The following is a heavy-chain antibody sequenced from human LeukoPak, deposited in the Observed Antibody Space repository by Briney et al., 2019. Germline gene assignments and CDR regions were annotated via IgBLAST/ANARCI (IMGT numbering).Heavy chain of an antibody. CDR1: GFTFSHIG. CDR2: IHPNGVNT. D-gene: IGHD3-22*01. Sequence: GGTLRLSCEASGFTFSHIGMAWVRQAPGKGLEWVSSIHPNGVNTHYADSVRGRFTISRDNSKNTLFLQMNSLRVEDTAMYYCARGGYYDSSAHAGPHFQHWGQGTLVTVSS. V-gene: IGHV3-23*01. CDR3: ARGGYYDSSAHAGPHFQH. J-gene: IGHJ1*01.